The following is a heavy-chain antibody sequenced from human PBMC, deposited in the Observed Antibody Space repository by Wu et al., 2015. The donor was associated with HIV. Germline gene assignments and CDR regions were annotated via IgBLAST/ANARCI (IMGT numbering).Heavy chain of an antibody. J-gene: IGHJ4*02. D-gene: IGHD3-10*01. CDR2: INPNGGST. Sequence: QVQLAQSGAEVKKPGASVKVSCKASGYTFTSFYVHWVRQAPGQGPEWMGLINPNGGSTTYAKKFQGRVTMTRYTSTSTVYMELSSLTSEDTATYYCASHYGSGSYYDYWGQGTLVTVSS. V-gene: IGHV1-46*01. CDR3: ASHYGSGSYYDY. CDR1: GYTFTSFY.